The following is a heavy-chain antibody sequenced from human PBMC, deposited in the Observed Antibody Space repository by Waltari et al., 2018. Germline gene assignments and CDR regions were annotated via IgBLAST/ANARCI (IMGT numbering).Heavy chain of an antibody. CDR2: ISTTGTA. J-gene: IGHJ5*02. Sequence: QVQLQESGPGLVRPSQTLSLTCTVSGGSISSVAYFWSWIRPPAGKGLEWIGRISTTGTANYNPSFNSRVTISVDTSKNQFSLNLRSVTAADTAVYYCARDLGLDYGSGNFYRNWFDPWGQGTLVTVSS. V-gene: IGHV4-61*02. CDR1: GGSISSVAYF. CDR3: ARDLGLDYGSGNFYRNWFDP. D-gene: IGHD3-10*01.